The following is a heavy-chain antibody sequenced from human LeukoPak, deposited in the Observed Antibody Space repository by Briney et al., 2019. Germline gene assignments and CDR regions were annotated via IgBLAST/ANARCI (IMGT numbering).Heavy chain of an antibody. J-gene: IGHJ6*03. V-gene: IGHV1-8*01. CDR3: ARGRRDIVVVVAATSDYYMDV. D-gene: IGHD2-15*01. CDR1: GYTFTNYD. CDR2: MNPNSGNT. Sequence: GASVKVSCKASGYTFTNYDIHWVRQATGQGLEWMGWMNPNSGNTGYAQKFQGRVTMTRNTSVSTAYMELSSLRSEDTAVYYCARGRRDIVVVVAATSDYYMDVWGKGTTVTVSS.